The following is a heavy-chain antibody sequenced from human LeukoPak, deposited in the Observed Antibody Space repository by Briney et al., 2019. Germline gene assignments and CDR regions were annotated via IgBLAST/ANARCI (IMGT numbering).Heavy chain of an antibody. CDR1: GFTFSSYW. CDR3: ARDLKLRFLEWLPSRYAFDI. V-gene: IGHV3-7*01. D-gene: IGHD3-3*01. CDR2: IKQDGSEK. Sequence: PGGALRLSCAASGFTFSSYWMSWVRQAPGKGLEGVANIKQDGSEKYYVDSVKGRFTISRDNAKNSLYLQMNSLRAEDTAVYYCARDLKLRFLEWLPSRYAFDIWGQGTMVTVSS. J-gene: IGHJ3*02.